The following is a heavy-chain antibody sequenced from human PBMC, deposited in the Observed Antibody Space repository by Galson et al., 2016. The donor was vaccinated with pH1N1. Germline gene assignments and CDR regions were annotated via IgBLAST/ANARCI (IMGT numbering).Heavy chain of an antibody. CDR3: ARDALEYYDSSGYYFDY. V-gene: IGHV3-7*01. D-gene: IGHD3-22*01. Sequence: SLRLSCAASGFTFSSNWMSWVRQAPGKGLEWVASIDQHGSQKYSVGSVKGRFTITRDNAKDSLYLQMHSLRAEDTAVYYCARDALEYYDSSGYYFDYWGQGTLVTVSS. CDR2: IDQHGSQK. CDR1: GFTFSSNW. J-gene: IGHJ4*02.